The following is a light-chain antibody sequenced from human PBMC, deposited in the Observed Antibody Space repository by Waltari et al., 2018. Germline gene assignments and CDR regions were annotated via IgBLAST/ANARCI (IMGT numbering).Light chain of an antibody. CDR1: SSDVGAYKY. J-gene: IGLJ1*01. Sequence: QSALTQPASVSGSPGQSITISCTGTSSDVGAYKYVSWYQQKPGEAPKLMIYGVTKRPAGVSKRFSGSKSGNTASLTISGLQAEDEADYYCSSYTSTSTYVFGTGTKVTVL. V-gene: IGLV2-14*01. CDR2: GVT. CDR3: SSYTSTSTYV.